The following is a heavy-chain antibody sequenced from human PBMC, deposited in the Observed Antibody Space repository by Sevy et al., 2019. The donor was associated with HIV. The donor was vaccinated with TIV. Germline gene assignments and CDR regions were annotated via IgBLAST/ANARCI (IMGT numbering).Heavy chain of an antibody. J-gene: IGHJ5*01. CDR3: ARDETAVGSPYWFDS. CDR1: GGSISTYY. Sequence: SETLSLTCTVSGGSISTYYWSWIRHPAGKGLEWIGRTHTTGDTNYNPSLQSRVTMSVDTSKNQFSLKVRSLTDADTAVYYCARDETAVGSPYWFDSWGQGTLVTVS. D-gene: IGHD6-13*01. V-gene: IGHV4-4*07. CDR2: THTTGDT.